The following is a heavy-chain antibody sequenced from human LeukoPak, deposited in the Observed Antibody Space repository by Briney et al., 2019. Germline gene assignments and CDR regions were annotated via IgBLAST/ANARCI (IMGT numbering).Heavy chain of an antibody. Sequence: SETLSLTCAVSGYSIRSGYYWGWIRQPPGKGLEWIGSIYHSGSTYYNPSLKSRVTISVDTSKNQFSLKLSSVTAADTAVYYCAREGFRVDPDYWGQGTLVTVSS. CDR1: GYSIRSGYY. CDR3: AREGFRVDPDY. CDR2: IYHSGST. J-gene: IGHJ4*02. V-gene: IGHV4-38-2*02.